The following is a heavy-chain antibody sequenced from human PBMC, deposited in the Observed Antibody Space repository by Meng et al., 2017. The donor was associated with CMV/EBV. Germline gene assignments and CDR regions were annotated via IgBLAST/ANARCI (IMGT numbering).Heavy chain of an antibody. J-gene: IGHJ5*02. Sequence: GEPLKISCAASGFTFSSYGMHWVRQAPGKGLEWVAVIWYDGSNKYYADSVKGRFTISRDNSKYTLYLQMNSLRAEDTAVYYCAKDRGFGVVIPWFDPWGQGTLVTVSS. D-gene: IGHD3-3*01. CDR1: GFTFSSYG. CDR3: AKDRGFGVVIPWFDP. V-gene: IGHV3-30*02. CDR2: IWYDGSNK.